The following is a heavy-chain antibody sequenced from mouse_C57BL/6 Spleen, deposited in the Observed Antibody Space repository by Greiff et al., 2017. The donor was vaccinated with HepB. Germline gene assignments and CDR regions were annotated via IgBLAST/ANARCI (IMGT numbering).Heavy chain of an antibody. Sequence: QVQLQQSGAELARPGASVKLSCKASGYTFTSYGISWVKQRTGQGLEWIGEIYPRSGNTYYNEKFKGKATLTADKSSSTAYMERRSLTSGDSAVYFCASGGTAQAPFAYWGQGTLVTVSA. D-gene: IGHD3-2*02. J-gene: IGHJ3*01. CDR1: GYTFTSYG. CDR2: IYPRSGNT. CDR3: ASGGTAQAPFAY. V-gene: IGHV1-81*01.